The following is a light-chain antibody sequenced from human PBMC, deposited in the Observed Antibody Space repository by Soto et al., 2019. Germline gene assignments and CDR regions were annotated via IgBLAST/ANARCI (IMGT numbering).Light chain of an antibody. V-gene: IGLV2-14*01. J-gene: IGLJ1*01. CDR3: NSYTSSTDYV. Sequence: QSVLTQPASVSGSPGQSITISCTGASSDVGRYNYVSWYQLHPGKAPKLIIYEVSNRPSGVSNRFSGSKSGNTASLTISGLRAEDEADYYCNSYTSSTDYVFGNGTKVT. CDR1: SSDVGRYNY. CDR2: EVS.